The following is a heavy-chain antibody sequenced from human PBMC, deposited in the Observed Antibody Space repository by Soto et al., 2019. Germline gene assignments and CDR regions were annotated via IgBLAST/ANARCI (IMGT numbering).Heavy chain of an antibody. CDR1: GFTFSSYW. V-gene: IGHV3-21*01. D-gene: IGHD3-22*01. Sequence: GGSLRLSCAVSGFTFSSYWMHWVRQAPGKGLVWVSSISSSSSYIYYADSVKGRFTISRDNAKNSLYLQMNSLRAEDTAVYYCAREVYYDSSGPNFDYWGQGTLVTVSS. J-gene: IGHJ4*02. CDR3: AREVYYDSSGPNFDY. CDR2: ISSSSSYI.